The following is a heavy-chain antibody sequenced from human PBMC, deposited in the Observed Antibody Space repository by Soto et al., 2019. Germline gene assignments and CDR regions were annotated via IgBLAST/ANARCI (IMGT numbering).Heavy chain of an antibody. Sequence: QMQLVESGGGVVQPGRSLRLSCAASGFIFTNHGIHWVRQAPGKGLEWVADISYDGNREFYWDSVKGRFTISRDNSKNTVYLQMNGLRTEDTAVYYCFSGEGRNGHDTPFDYWGQGNLVTVSS. D-gene: IGHD5-12*01. J-gene: IGHJ4*02. CDR3: FSGEGRNGHDTPFDY. CDR2: ISYDGNRE. V-gene: IGHV3-30*03. CDR1: GFIFTNHG.